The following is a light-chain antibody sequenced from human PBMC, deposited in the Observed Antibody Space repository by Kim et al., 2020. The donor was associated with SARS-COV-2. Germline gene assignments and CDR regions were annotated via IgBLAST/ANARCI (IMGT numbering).Light chain of an antibody. CDR2: GKN. CDR1: SLRSYY. Sequence: SSELTQDPAVSVALGQTVRITCQGDSLRSYYASWYQQKPGQAPVLVIYGKNNRPSGIPDRFSGSSSGNIASLTITGAQAEDEADYYCNSRDSSGNHLGVVFGGGTQLTVL. CDR3: NSRDSSGNHLGVV. J-gene: IGLJ2*01. V-gene: IGLV3-19*01.